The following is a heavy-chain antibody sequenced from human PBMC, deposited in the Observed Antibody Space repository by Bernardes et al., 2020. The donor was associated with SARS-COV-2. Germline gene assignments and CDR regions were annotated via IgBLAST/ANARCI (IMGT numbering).Heavy chain of an antibody. J-gene: IGHJ6*02. CDR2: IYSSGSS. D-gene: IGHD2-21*02. CDR3: AGSSCGIDCYIGGLRSWDYGMDV. V-gene: IGHV4-39*01. CDR1: GASISSTNYY. Sequence: SETLSLTCTVSGASISSTNYYWGWIRQPPGKGLEWIGSIYSSGSSYYNLSLQSRVGGSVDTSKNQFSLRLSFVTAADTAVYYCAGSSCGIDCYIGGLRSWDYGMDVWGQGTTVTVSS.